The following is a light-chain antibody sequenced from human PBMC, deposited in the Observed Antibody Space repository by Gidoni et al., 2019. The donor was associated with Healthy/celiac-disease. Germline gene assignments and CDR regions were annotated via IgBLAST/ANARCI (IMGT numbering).Light chain of an antibody. CDR3: QQYYSTPPYT. Sequence: DIVMTQSTDSMAVSLGESATINCKSSQSDLYSSNNKNYLAWYHQKPGQPPKQLIYWASTRESGVPDRFSGSGSGKDFTLTIISLQAEDVAVYYFQQYYSTPPYTFGQGTKLEIK. CDR1: QSDLYSSNNKNY. V-gene: IGKV4-1*01. J-gene: IGKJ2*01. CDR2: WAS.